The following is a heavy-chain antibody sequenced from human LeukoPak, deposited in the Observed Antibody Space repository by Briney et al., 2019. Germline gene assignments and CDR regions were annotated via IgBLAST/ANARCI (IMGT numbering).Heavy chain of an antibody. CDR2: IYYSGST. V-gene: IGHV4-39*01. J-gene: IGHJ4*02. Sequence: SETLSLTCTVSGGSISSSSYYWGWIRQPPRKWMEWIGSIYYSGSTYYNPSLKSRVTISVDTSKNQFSLKLSSVTAADTAVYYCARQPLTEAYYFDYWGQGTLVTVSS. D-gene: IGHD3-9*01. CDR3: ARQPLTEAYYFDY. CDR1: GGSISSSSYY.